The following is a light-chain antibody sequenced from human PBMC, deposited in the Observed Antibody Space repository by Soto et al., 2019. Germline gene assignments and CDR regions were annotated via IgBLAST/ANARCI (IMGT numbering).Light chain of an antibody. CDR1: SSDVGGYNY. V-gene: IGLV2-8*01. CDR2: EVN. CDR3: TSYAGGNNV. Sequence: QSALTQPPSASGSPGQSVTISCTGTSSDVGGYNYVSWYQQHPGKVPKRMVYEVNKRPSGVPDRFSGSKSGNTASLTVSRLQAEDEADYYCTSYAGGNNVFGTATKLTVL. J-gene: IGLJ1*01.